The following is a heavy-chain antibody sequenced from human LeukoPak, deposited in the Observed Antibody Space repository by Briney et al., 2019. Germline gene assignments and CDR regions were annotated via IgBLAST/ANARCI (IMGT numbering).Heavy chain of an antibody. J-gene: IGHJ4*02. V-gene: IGHV3-23*01. CDR1: GFTFNTHV. D-gene: IGHD3-22*01. Sequence: GGSLRLSCAASGFTFNTHVMSWVRQAPGKGLEWASTISGSGGNTFYADSVKGRFTISRDNSKNTLYLQMNSLRAEDTAVYYCAKRSDYYVDYWGQGTLVTVSS. CDR3: AKRSDYYVDY. CDR2: ISGSGGNT.